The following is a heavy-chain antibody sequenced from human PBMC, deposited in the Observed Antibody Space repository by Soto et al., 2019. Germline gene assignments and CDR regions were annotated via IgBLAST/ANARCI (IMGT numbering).Heavy chain of an antibody. CDR2: INPSGVRT. J-gene: IGHJ4*02. V-gene: IGHV1-46*01. D-gene: IGHD3-10*01. CDR3: ARVGLGFGEFSFDF. Sequence: ASVKVSCKASGYTFTSHHVHWVRRAPGQGLEWMGIINPSGVRTAYAQKFQGRISMTRDTSTSTVYMELSSLRSEDTAVYYCARVGLGFGEFSFDFWGQGTLVTVSS. CDR1: GYTFTSHH.